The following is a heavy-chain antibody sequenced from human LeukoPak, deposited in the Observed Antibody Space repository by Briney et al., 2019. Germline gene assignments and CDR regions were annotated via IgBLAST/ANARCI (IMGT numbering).Heavy chain of an antibody. J-gene: IGHJ5*02. D-gene: IGHD6-13*01. V-gene: IGHV4-34*01. Sequence: SETLSLTCAVYGGSFSGYYWSWIRQPPGKGLKWIGEINHSGSTNYNPSLKSRVTISVDTSKNQFSLKLSSVTAADTAVYYCARKEQLVRWVWFDPWGQGTLVTVSS. CDR3: ARKEQLVRWVWFDP. CDR1: GGSFSGYY. CDR2: INHSGST.